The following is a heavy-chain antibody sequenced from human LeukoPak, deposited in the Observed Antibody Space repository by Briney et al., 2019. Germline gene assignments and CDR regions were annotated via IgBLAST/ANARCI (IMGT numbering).Heavy chain of an antibody. CDR3: ASLYCSSTSCYYIPY. CDR2: IYYSGST. V-gene: IGHV4-59*08. D-gene: IGHD2-2*01. Sequence: SETLSLTCTVSGGSISSYYWSWIRQPPGKGLEWIGYIYYSGSTNYNPSLKSRVTISVDTSKNQFSLKLTSVTAADTAVYYCASLYCSSTSCYYIPYWGQGTLVTVSS. CDR1: GGSISSYY. J-gene: IGHJ4*02.